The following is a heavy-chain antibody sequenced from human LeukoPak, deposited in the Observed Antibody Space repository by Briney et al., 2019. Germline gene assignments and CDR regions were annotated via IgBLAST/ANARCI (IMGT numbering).Heavy chain of an antibody. V-gene: IGHV4-38-2*01. CDR3: ARPLSYGSWFDP. Sequence: PSETLSLTCAVSGYSISSGYYWGWTRQPPGKGLEWIANIYHSGSTYYNPSLKSRIAISVDTSKNQFSLKLGSVTAADTAVYYCARPLSYGSWFDPWGQGTLVTVSS. D-gene: IGHD4-17*01. J-gene: IGHJ5*02. CDR2: IYHSGST. CDR1: GYSISSGYY.